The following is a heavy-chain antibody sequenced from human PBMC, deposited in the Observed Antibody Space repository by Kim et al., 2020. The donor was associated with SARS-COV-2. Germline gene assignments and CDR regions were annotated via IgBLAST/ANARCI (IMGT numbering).Heavy chain of an antibody. CDR3: ARVSGSGSYYYYYGMDV. CDR1: GYSISSGYY. J-gene: IGHJ6*02. D-gene: IGHD6-19*01. V-gene: IGHV4-38-2*02. Sequence: SETLSLTCTVSGYSISSGYYWGWIRQPPGKGLEWIGRIYHSGSTYYNPSLKSRVTISVDTSKNQFSLKLSSVTAADTAVYYCARVSGSGSYYYYYGMDVWGQGTTVTVSS. CDR2: IYHSGST.